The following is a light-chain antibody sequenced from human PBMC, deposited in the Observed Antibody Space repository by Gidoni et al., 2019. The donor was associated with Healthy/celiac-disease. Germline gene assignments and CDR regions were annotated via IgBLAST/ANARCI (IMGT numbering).Light chain of an antibody. Sequence: DIQMTQSPSSLSASVGDRVTITCRASQSISSYLNWYQQKPGKAPKLLIYAASSLQSGVPSRFRGSGSGTDFTLTISSLQPEDFATYYCQQSYSTPFPFGPGTKVDIE. V-gene: IGKV1-39*01. CDR2: AAS. CDR3: QQSYSTPFP. J-gene: IGKJ3*01. CDR1: QSISSY.